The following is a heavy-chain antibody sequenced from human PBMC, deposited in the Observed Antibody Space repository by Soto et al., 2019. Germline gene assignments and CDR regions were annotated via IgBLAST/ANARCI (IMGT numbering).Heavy chain of an antibody. CDR3: ARGLWCSSPSCWGNWLEP. CDR1: GGSISSYY. J-gene: IGHJ5*02. CDR2: IYYSGST. D-gene: IGHD2-2*01. V-gene: IGHV4-59*01. Sequence: ESLSLTCTGSGGSISSYYWRWILQPPGKGLEWIGYIYYSGSTNYNPSLKSRVTISVDTSKNQFSLKLSSVTAADTAVYYCARGLWCSSPSCWGNWLEPWGQGTLVTVS.